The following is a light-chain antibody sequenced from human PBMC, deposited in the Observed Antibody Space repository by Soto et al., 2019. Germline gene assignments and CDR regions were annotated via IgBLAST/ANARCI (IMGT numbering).Light chain of an antibody. CDR3: TSFAPGRIYV. J-gene: IGLJ1*01. V-gene: IGLV1-40*01. CDR2: GNN. Sequence: QSVLTQPPSVSGAPGQRVTISCTGSSSNIGAGYDVHWYQQLPATAPKLLIYGNNNRPSGVPDRFSGSKSGTSASLTISGLQAEDEGHYYCTSFAPGRIYVFGSGTKVTVL. CDR1: SSNIGAGYD.